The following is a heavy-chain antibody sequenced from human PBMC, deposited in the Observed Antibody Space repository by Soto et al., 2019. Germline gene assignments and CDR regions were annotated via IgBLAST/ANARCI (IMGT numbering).Heavy chain of an antibody. D-gene: IGHD2-15*01. V-gene: IGHV1-69*01. J-gene: IGHJ6*02. Sequence: QVQLVQSGAEVKKPGSSVKVSCKASGGTFSSYAISWVRQAPGQGLEWMGGIIPIFGTANYAQKFQGRVTLTAVEATSTAYMELSSLRYEDTAVYYCARDLGYCSGGSCYSNCYYYGMDVWGQGTTVTVSS. CDR3: ARDLGYCSGGSCYSNCYYYGMDV. CDR2: IIPIFGTA. CDR1: GGTFSSYA.